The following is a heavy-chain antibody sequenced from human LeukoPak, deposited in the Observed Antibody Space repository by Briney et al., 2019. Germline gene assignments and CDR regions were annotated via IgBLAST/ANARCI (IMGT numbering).Heavy chain of an antibody. CDR3: ARGTDYGDYVIYYGMDV. Sequence: ASVKVSCKVSGYTLTELSMHWVRQAPGKGLEWMGGFDPEDGETIYAQKFQGRVTMTEDTSTDTAYMELSSLRSEDTAVYYCARGTDYGDYVIYYGMDVWGQGTTVTVSS. CDR2: FDPEDGET. CDR1: GYTLTELS. D-gene: IGHD4-17*01. V-gene: IGHV1-24*01. J-gene: IGHJ6*02.